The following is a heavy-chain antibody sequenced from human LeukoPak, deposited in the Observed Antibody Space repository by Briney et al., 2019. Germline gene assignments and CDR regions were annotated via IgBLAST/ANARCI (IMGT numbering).Heavy chain of an antibody. Sequence: ASVKVSCKTSGYSFTDYYMHWVRQAPGQGLESMGWINPNSGGTSSAQKFQGRVTMTRDTSITTVYMEVRWLTSDDTAIYYCARADRLHGGPYLIGPWGQGTLVTVSS. CDR1: GYSFTDYY. D-gene: IGHD2-21*01. CDR3: ARADRLHGGPYLIGP. CDR2: INPNSGGT. V-gene: IGHV1-2*02. J-gene: IGHJ5*02.